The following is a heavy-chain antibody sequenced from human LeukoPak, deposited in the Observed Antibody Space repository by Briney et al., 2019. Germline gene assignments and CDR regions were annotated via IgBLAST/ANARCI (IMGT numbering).Heavy chain of an antibody. J-gene: IGHJ4*02. D-gene: IGHD3-10*01. CDR1: GGSFSGYY. Sequence: SETLSLTCAVYGGSFSGYYWSWIRQPPGKGLEWIGEINHSGSTNYNPSLKSRVTISVDTSKNQFSLELSSVTAADTAVYYCARRPGGFGFFWHYWGQGTLVTVSS. CDR2: INHSGST. CDR3: ARRPGGFGFFWHY. V-gene: IGHV4-34*01.